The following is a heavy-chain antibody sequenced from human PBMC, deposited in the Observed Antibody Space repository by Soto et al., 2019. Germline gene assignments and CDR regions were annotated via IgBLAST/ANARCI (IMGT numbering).Heavy chain of an antibody. D-gene: IGHD2-8*01. CDR1: GGSFSGYY. Sequence: QVQLQQWGAGLLKPSETLSLTCAVYGGSFSGYYWSWIRQPPGKGLEWIGEINHSGSTNYNPSLKSRVTISVDTSKNQFSLKLSSVTAADTAVYYCARGKYLRVMVYAIPARGGMSNYGMDVWGQGTTVTVSS. CDR2: INHSGST. J-gene: IGHJ6*02. V-gene: IGHV4-34*01. CDR3: ARGKYLRVMVYAIPARGGMSNYGMDV.